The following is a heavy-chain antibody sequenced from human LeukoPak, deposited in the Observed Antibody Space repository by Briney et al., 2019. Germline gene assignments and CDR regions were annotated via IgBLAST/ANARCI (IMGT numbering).Heavy chain of an antibody. Sequence: PSETLSLTCTVSGGSLSSYYWSWIRQPPGKGLEWIGYIYYSGSTNYNPSLKSRVTISVDTPKNQSSLKLSSVTAADTAVYYCARGYDILTGYLDYWGQGTLVTVSS. J-gene: IGHJ4*02. CDR3: ARGYDILTGYLDY. CDR2: IYYSGST. CDR1: GGSLSSYY. V-gene: IGHV4-59*01. D-gene: IGHD3-9*01.